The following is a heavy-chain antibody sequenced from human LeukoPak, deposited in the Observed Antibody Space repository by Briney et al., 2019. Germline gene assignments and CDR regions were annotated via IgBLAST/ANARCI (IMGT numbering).Heavy chain of an antibody. V-gene: IGHV1-2*02. CDR2: INPNNGGT. D-gene: IGHD5-18*01. CDR1: AYTFTGYY. CDR3: ARDPYSNYFDY. Sequence: GASVKVSFKASAYTFTGYYMHWVRQAPGRGLEWMGWINPNNGGTNYAQKFQGRVTMTRDTSISTAYMELNRLRSDDTAVYYCARDPYSNYFDYWGQGTLVTVSS. J-gene: IGHJ4*02.